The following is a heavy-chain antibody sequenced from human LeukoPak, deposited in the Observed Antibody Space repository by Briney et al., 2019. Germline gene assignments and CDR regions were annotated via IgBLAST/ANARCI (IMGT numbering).Heavy chain of an antibody. D-gene: IGHD7-27*01. Sequence: GGSLRLSCAASGFTFNNYAMSWVRQAPGKGLKWVSAIIGSGGSTYYADSVKGRFTMSRDNSKSTLYLQMNSLRAEDTAVYYCAKDGPNWGSYFDQWGQGTLVTVSS. CDR1: GFTFNNYA. CDR2: IIGSGGST. V-gene: IGHV3-23*01. CDR3: AKDGPNWGSYFDQ. J-gene: IGHJ4*02.